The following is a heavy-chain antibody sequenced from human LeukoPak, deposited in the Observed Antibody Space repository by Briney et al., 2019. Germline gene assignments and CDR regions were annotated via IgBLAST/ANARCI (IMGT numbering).Heavy chain of an antibody. V-gene: IGHV3-21*01. CDR2: ISSSSSYI. Sequence: GGSLRLSCAASGFTFSSYSMNWVRQAPGKGLEWVSSISSSSSYIYYADSVKGRFTISRDNAKNSLYLQMNSLRAEDTAVYYCARDGQTGDMSYWGQGTLVTVSS. CDR3: ARDGQTGDMSY. D-gene: IGHD7-27*01. J-gene: IGHJ4*02. CDR1: GFTFSSYS.